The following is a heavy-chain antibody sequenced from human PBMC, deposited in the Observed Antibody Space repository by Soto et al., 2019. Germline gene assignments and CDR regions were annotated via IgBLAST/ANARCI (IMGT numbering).Heavy chain of an antibody. J-gene: IGHJ5*02. V-gene: IGHV3-23*01. CDR1: GFTFSSYA. CDR2: ISGSGGST. D-gene: IGHD3-3*01. CDR3: AKGAYYDSWSGYYRGNWFDP. Sequence: GSLRLSCAASGFTFSSYAMSWVRQAPGKGLEWVSAISGSGGSTYYADSVKGRFTISRDNSKNTLYLQMNSLRAEDTAVYYCAKGAYYDSWSGYYRGNWFDPWGQGTLVTVSS.